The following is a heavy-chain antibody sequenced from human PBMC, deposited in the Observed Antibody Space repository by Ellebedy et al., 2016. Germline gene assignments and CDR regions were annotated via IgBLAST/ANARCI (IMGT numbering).Heavy chain of an antibody. CDR2: ISSSSSYI. CDR1: GFTFSSYS. CDR3: ARVGWSSGWYDKVAAFDI. J-gene: IGHJ3*02. V-gene: IGHV3-21*01. Sequence: GGSLRLSCAASGFTFSSYSMNWVRQAPGKGLEWVSSISSSSSYIYYADSVKGRFTISRDNAKNSLYLQMNSLRAEDTAVYYCARVGWSSGWYDKVAAFDIWGQGTMVTVSS. D-gene: IGHD6-19*01.